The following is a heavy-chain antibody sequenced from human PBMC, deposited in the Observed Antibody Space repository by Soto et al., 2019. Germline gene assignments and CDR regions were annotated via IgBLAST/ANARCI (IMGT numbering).Heavy chain of an antibody. J-gene: IGHJ4*02. D-gene: IGHD6-13*01. CDR2: SIPVFGTA. CDR3: AIPFPKQQLVRGAFDH. CDR1: GGTFRNYA. Sequence: QVQLVQSGAEVKKPGSSVKLSCKTSGGTFRNYAINWVRQAPGQGLEWMGGSIPVFGTANYAKTFQGRFTITADESTNTAYMELSSLRSEYTAVYYCAIPFPKQQLVRGAFDHWGQGPLVTVAS. V-gene: IGHV1-69*01.